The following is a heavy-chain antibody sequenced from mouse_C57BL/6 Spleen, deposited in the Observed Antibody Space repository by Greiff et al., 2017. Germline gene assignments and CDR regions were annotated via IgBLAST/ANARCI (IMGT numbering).Heavy chain of an antibody. CDR1: GYTFTSYW. D-gene: IGHD1-1*01. Sequence: VKLKQPGTELVKPGASVKLSCKASGYTFTSYWMHWVKQRPGQGLEWIGNINPSNGGTNYNEKFKSKATLTVDKSSSTAYMQLSSLTSEDSAVYYCARDGSSLYYFDYWGQGTTLTVSS. CDR3: ARDGSSLYYFDY. CDR2: INPSNGGT. J-gene: IGHJ2*01. V-gene: IGHV1-53*01.